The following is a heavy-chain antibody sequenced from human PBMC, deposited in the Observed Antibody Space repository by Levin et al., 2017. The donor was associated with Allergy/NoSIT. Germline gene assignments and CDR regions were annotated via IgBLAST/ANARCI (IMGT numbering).Heavy chain of an antibody. CDR3: ARAQHSFGHTGDS. D-gene: IGHD2-15*01. V-gene: IGHV3-74*03. CDR1: GFTFGAYW. Sequence: SCGASGFTFGAYWMHWVRQAPGEGLVWVSRINGEGDSAEYADSVKGRFTISRDNAKSTVYLQMNSLRAEDTAVYYCARAQHSFGHTGDSWGQGTLVTVSS. J-gene: IGHJ5*01. CDR2: INGEGDSA.